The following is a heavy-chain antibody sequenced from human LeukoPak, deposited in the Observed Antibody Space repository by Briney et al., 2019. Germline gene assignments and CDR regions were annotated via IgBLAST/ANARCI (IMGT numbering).Heavy chain of an antibody. CDR2: ISGSGANT. D-gene: IGHD3-22*01. CDR3: AKDRSSGYPEWYLDL. J-gene: IGHJ2*01. Sequence: PGGSLRLSCAASGFTFSNYAMNWVRQPPGKGLEWVSAISGSGANTYYADSVKGRFTISRDNSKNTLYLQMNILRAEDSAVFYCAKDRSSGYPEWYLDLWGRGTLVTVSS. V-gene: IGHV3-23*01. CDR1: GFTFSNYA.